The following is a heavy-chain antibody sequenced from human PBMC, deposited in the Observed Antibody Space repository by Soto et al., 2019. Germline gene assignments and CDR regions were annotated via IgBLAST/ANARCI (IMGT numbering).Heavy chain of an antibody. CDR3: ARNVVPAAISWFDP. J-gene: IGHJ5*02. D-gene: IGHD2-2*02. Sequence: SETLSLTCAVSCGSISSGGYSWSWIRQPPGKGLEWIGYIYHSGSTYYNPSLKSRVTISVDRSKNQFSLKLSSVTAADTAVYYCARNVVPAAISWFDPWGQGTLVTVSS. CDR1: CGSISSGGYS. V-gene: IGHV4-30-2*01. CDR2: IYHSGST.